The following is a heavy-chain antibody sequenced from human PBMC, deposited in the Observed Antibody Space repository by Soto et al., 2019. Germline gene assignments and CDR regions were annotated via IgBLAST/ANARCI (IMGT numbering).Heavy chain of an antibody. Sequence: EMQLLESGGGLVQPGGSLKLSCAASGFTFSNYAMSWVRQAPGKGLEWVSYISSSGSTIYYADSVKGRFTISRDNAKNSLYLQMNSLRAEDTAVYYCARDRYYYDSSGYSYYFDYWGQGTLVTVSS. CDR1: GFTFSNYA. V-gene: IGHV3-48*04. CDR3: ARDRYYYDSSGYSYYFDY. D-gene: IGHD3-22*01. CDR2: ISSSGSTI. J-gene: IGHJ4*02.